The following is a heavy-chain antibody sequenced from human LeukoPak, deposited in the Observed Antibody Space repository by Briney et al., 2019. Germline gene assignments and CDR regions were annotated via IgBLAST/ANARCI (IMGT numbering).Heavy chain of an antibody. CDR3: ARVPGYDILTGYLFDY. CDR2: IYYSGST. CDR1: GGSINSYY. D-gene: IGHD3-9*01. Sequence: SETPSLTCTVSGGSINSYYWSWIRQPPGKGLEWIGYIYYSGSTNYNPSLKSRVTISVDTSKNQFSLKLSSVTAADTAVYYCARVPGYDILTGYLFDYWGQGTLVTVSS. V-gene: IGHV4-59*01. J-gene: IGHJ4*02.